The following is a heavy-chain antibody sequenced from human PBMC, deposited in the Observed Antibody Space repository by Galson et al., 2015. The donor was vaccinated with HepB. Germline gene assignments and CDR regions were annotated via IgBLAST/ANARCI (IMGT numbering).Heavy chain of an antibody. CDR3: TRGGATAGPEFNWFDP. CDR2: INPNSGVT. J-gene: IGHJ5*02. V-gene: IGHV1-2*06. Sequence: SVKVSCKASRYSFSAYYIHWVRQAPGQGPEWMGRINPNSGVTTYAQRFQGRVTMTRDSSINTAFMTLNSLRSDDTAKYYCTRGGATAGPEFNWFDPWGQGTRVTVSS. CDR1: RYSFSAYY. D-gene: IGHD1-1*01.